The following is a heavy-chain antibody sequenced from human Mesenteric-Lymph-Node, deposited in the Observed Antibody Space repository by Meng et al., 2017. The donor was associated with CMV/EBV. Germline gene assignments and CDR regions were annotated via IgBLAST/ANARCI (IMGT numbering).Heavy chain of an antibody. D-gene: IGHD3-22*01. J-gene: IGHJ4*02. CDR2: IYYSGTT. CDR1: VGSIISGGSY. Sequence: VSVGSIISGGSYWSWIRQHPGKGLEWIGYIYYSGTTYYNPSLKSRVTISVDTSKNQFSLKLNSVTAADTAVYYCARDSSGYYHFDYWGQGTLVTVSS. CDR3: ARDSSGYYHFDY. V-gene: IGHV4-31*02.